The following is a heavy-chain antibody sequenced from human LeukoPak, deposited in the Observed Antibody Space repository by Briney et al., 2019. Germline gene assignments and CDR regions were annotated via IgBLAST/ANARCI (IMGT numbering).Heavy chain of an antibody. CDR2: IYSGGST. J-gene: IGHJ4*02. V-gene: IGHV3-66*01. CDR1: GFTVSSNY. Sequence: GGSLRLSCAASGFTVSSNYMSWVRQAPGKGLEWVSVIYSGGSTYYADSVKGRFTISRDNSKNTLYLQMNSLRAEDTAVYYCAREARPGPYDYWGQGTLVTVSS. CDR3: AREARPGPYDY.